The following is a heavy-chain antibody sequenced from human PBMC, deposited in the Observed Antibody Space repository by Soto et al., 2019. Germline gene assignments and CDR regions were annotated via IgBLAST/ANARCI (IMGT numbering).Heavy chain of an antibody. CDR2: ISAYNGNT. CDR3: ARGKSYDAYYYYYGMDV. D-gene: IGHD1-26*01. J-gene: IGHJ6*02. Sequence: QVQLVQSGAEVKKPGASVKVSCKASGYTFTSYGISWVRQAPGQGLEWMGWISAYNGNTNYAQKLQGRVTMTTDTCTSTAYMELRSLRSDDTSVYYCARGKSYDAYYYYYGMDVWGQGTTVTVSS. V-gene: IGHV1-18*01. CDR1: GYTFTSYG.